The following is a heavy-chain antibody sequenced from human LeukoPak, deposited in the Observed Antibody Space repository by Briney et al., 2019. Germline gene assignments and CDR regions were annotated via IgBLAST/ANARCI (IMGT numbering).Heavy chain of an antibody. CDR3: AKDGYDILTGYYTVYYYYYMDV. CDR2: ISGSGGST. CDR1: GFTFSSYA. Sequence: GGSLRLSCAASGFTFSSYAMSWVRQAPGKGLEWVSAISGSGGSTYYADSVKGRFTISRDNSKNTLYLQMNSLRAEDTAVYYCAKDGYDILTGYYTVYYYYYMDVWGKGTTVTVSS. V-gene: IGHV3-23*01. D-gene: IGHD3-9*01. J-gene: IGHJ6*03.